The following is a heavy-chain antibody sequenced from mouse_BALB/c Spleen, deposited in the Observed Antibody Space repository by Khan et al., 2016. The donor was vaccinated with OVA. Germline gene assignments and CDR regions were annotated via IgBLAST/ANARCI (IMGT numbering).Heavy chain of an antibody. CDR3: ARVYGGDFDY. CDR1: GYSIARDYA. D-gene: IGHD1-1*01. J-gene: IGHJ2*01. Sequence: EVKLLESGPGLVKPSQSLSLTCTVTGYSIARDYAWNWIRQFPGNKLEWMGFISYSGNTNYTPSLKSRISITRDTSKNQFFLQLNSVTSEDTATYYGARVYGGDFDYWGQGTTLTVSS. V-gene: IGHV3-2*02. CDR2: ISYSGNT.